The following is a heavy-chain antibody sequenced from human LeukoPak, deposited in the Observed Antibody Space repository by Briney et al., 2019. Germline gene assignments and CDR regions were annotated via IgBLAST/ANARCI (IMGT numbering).Heavy chain of an antibody. Sequence: SETLCLTCDVSGDSISSGDYYWSWIRQPPGKGLEWIGYIYYTGHTYYNPSLEGRVTISVDTSKNRFSLKLSSVTAADTAVYYCARDRLSVGKFRHDAFDSWGQGTMVTASS. CDR3: ARDRLSVGKFRHDAFDS. V-gene: IGHV4-30-4*01. CDR1: GDSISSGDYY. J-gene: IGHJ3*02. CDR2: IYYTGHT. D-gene: IGHD3-10*01.